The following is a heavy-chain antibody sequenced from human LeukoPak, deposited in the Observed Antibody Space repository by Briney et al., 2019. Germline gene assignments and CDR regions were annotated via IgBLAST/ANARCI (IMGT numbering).Heavy chain of an antibody. D-gene: IGHD3-10*01. Sequence: SETLSLTCTVSGGSISSYYWSWIRQPPGKGLEWIGYIYNNGNTNYNPSLKSRVTISVDTSKNQFSLKLISVTAADTAVYYCARRSRGVNNWFDARGQGTLVTVSS. CDR1: GGSISSYY. CDR3: ARRSRGVNNWFDA. J-gene: IGHJ5*02. V-gene: IGHV4-59*01. CDR2: IYNNGNT.